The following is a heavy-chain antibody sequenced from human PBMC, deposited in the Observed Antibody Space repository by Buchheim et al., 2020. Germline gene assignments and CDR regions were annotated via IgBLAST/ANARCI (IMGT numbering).Heavy chain of an antibody. CDR2: INHSGST. CDR3: ASTSSYGDYAFDI. Sequence: QVQLQQWGAGLLKPSETLSLTCAVYGGSFSGYYWSWIRQPPGKGLEWIGEINHSGSTNYNPSLKSRVTISVDTSKTRFSLKLSSVTAADTAVYYCASTSSYGDYAFDIWGQGT. J-gene: IGHJ3*02. V-gene: IGHV4-34*01. CDR1: GGSFSGYY. D-gene: IGHD4-17*01.